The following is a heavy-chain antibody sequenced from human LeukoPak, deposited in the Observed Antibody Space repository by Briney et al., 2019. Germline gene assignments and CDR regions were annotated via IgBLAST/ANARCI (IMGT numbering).Heavy chain of an antibody. V-gene: IGHV3-20*04. J-gene: IGHJ5*02. CDR3: ARGFVAENWFDP. CDR1: GFTFDDYG. CDR2: INWNGGST. Sequence: GGSLRLSCAASGFTFDDYGMSWVRQAPGKGLEWVSGINWNGGSTGYVDSVKGRFTISRDNAKNSLYLQMNSLRAEDTALYYCARGFVAENWFDPWGQGTLVTVSS. D-gene: IGHD1-14*01.